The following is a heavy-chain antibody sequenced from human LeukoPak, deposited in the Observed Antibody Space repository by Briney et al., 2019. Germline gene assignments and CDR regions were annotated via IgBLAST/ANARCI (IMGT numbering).Heavy chain of an antibody. CDR3: AREPIVAVTRGYFDY. CDR2: IYHSGST. V-gene: IGHV4-38-2*02. D-gene: IGHD2-21*02. CDR1: GYSISSGYY. J-gene: IGHJ4*02. Sequence: SETLSLTCAVSGYSISSGYYWGWIRQPPGKGLEWIGSIYHSGSTYYNPSLKSRVTISVDTSKNQFSLKLSSVTAADTAVYYCAREPIVAVTRGYFDYWGQGTLVTVSS.